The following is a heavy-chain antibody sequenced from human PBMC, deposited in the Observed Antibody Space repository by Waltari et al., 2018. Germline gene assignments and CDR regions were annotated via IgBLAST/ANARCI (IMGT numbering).Heavy chain of an antibody. CDR2: IRNKANSYTT. Sequence: EVQLVESGGGLVQPGGSLRLSCAASGFSFSNYYMHWVRQAQGKGLEWVGLIRNKANSYTTEYAAAVKGRFTISRDDSKNSLYLQMSSLKTEDTAVYYCAPGPYSWNEDYWGQGVLVTVSS. CDR3: APGPYSWNEDY. CDR1: GFSFSNYY. J-gene: IGHJ4*02. V-gene: IGHV3-72*01. D-gene: IGHD1-20*01.